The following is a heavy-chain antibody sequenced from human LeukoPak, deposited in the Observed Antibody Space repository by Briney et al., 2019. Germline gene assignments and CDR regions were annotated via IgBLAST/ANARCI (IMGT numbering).Heavy chain of an antibody. CDR3: ARVARYCSSTSCYSAGDYYYYGMDV. CDR2: ISSSGSTI. V-gene: IGHV3-48*03. J-gene: IGHJ6*04. Sequence: PGGSLRLSCAASVFTFSSYEMNWVRQAPGKGLEWVSYISSSGSTIYYADSVKGRFTISRDNAKDSLYLQMNSLRAEDTAVYYCARVARYCSSTSCYSAGDYYYYGMDVWGKGTTVTVSS. D-gene: IGHD2-2*01. CDR1: VFTFSSYE.